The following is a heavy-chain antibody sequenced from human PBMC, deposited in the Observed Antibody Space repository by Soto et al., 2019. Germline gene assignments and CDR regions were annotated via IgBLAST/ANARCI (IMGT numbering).Heavy chain of an antibody. CDR2: INPSGGST. V-gene: IGHV1-46*01. D-gene: IGHD1-26*01. Sequence: GASGKVSCKASGYTFTNYFIHWGRQAPGQGLEWMGIINPSGGSTSYAQKFQGRVTMTRDTSTSTVHMELSSLRSEDTAVYYCARSRGGRYYYNPIDYWGQGTRVNVSS. CDR3: ARSRGGRYYYNPIDY. J-gene: IGHJ4*02. CDR1: GYTFTNYF.